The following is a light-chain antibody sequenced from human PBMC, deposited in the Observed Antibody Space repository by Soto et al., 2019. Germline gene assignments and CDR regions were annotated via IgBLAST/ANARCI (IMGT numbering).Light chain of an antibody. J-gene: IGKJ5*01. CDR1: QNSRTY. CDR3: QQSYSATPIT. Sequence: DIQMTQAPSSLSASVGDRVTITCRASQNSRTYLSWYQQKPGKAPNLLIYGTSTLQSGVPSRFSGSGSGTDFALTISSLQPEDFATYYCQQSYSATPITFGQGTRL. CDR2: GTS. V-gene: IGKV1-39*01.